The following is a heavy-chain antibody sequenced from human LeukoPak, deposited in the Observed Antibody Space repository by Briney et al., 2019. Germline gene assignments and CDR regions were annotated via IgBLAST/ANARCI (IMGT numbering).Heavy chain of an antibody. CDR3: ARTTVTTTFDP. D-gene: IGHD4-17*01. Sequence: PSEPLSLTCTVSGGSISSSSYYWGWIRQPPGKGLEWIGSIYYSGSTNYNPSLKSRVTISVDTSKNQFSLKLSSVTAADTAVYYCARTTVTTTFDPWGQGTLVTVSS. CDR1: GGSISSSSYY. V-gene: IGHV4-39*07. CDR2: IYYSGST. J-gene: IGHJ5*02.